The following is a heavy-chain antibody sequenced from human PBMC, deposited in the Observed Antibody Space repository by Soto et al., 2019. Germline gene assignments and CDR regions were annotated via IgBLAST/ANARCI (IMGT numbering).Heavy chain of an antibody. Sequence: QVQLVQSGAEVKKPGSSVKVSCKASGGTFSSYAISWVRHAPGQGLEWMGGIIPICGTANYAQKFQGRVTITADESTSTAYMELSSLRSEDTAVYYCAREGGYYDSSGYYPYDYWGQGTLVTVSS. CDR3: AREGGYYDSSGYYPYDY. D-gene: IGHD3-22*01. V-gene: IGHV1-69*01. J-gene: IGHJ4*02. CDR1: GGTFSSYA. CDR2: IIPICGTA.